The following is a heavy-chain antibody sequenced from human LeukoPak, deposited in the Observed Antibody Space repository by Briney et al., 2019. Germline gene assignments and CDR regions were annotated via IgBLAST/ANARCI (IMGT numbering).Heavy chain of an antibody. CDR2: INPSGGST. D-gene: IGHD5-24*01. CDR1: GYTFTGYY. J-gene: IGHJ4*02. Sequence: PGASVKVSCKASGYTFTGYYMHWVRQAPGQGLEWMGIINPSGGSTSYAQKFQGRVTVTRDTSTSTVYMELSSLRSEDTAVYYCARGDMATILFDYWGQGTLVTVSS. CDR3: ARGDMATILFDY. V-gene: IGHV1-46*01.